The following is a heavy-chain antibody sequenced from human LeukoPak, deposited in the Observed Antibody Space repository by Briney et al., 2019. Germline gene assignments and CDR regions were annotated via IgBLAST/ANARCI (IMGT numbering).Heavy chain of an antibody. D-gene: IGHD1-20*01. CDR2: INPNGDFT. V-gene: IGHV1-46*01. Sequence: ASVKVSCKASGYTFGTHWMHWVRQAPGQGLEWMAIINPNGDFTSYAQKFQGRVTVTRDMSTRTLYMELTDLRPEDTAVYYCAAVYSEYNWNAFDIWGQGTIVTVSS. CDR3: AAVYSEYNWNAFDI. CDR1: GYTFGTHW. J-gene: IGHJ3*02.